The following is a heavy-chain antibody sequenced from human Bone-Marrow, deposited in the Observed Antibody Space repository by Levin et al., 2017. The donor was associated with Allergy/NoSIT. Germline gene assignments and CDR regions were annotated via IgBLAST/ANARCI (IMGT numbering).Heavy chain of an antibody. D-gene: IGHD3-10*01. CDR1: GFTMSDY. Sequence: RPGGSLRLSCGASGFTMSDYMRWIRQPPGKGLEWVSSISSSGGGIYYSDSVKGRFTVSVDNTDNSLYLQMNSLRADDTAVYYCATTYYHGSGTNSAMDVWGQGTTVTVSS. CDR2: ISSSGGGI. J-gene: IGHJ6*02. CDR3: ATTYYHGSGTNSAMDV. V-gene: IGHV3-11*01.